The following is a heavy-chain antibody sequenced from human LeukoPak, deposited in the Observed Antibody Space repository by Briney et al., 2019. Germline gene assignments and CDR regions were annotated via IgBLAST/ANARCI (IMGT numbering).Heavy chain of an antibody. CDR2: IHSDRSST. CDR1: GFTFSNYW. Sequence: GGSLRLSCAASGFTFSNYWMHWVRQAPGKGLVWVSRIHSDRSSTAYADSVEGRFTISRDNAKNTLYLQMNSLRAEDTAVYYCARGADDFDIWGQGTMVTVSS. J-gene: IGHJ3*02. V-gene: IGHV3-74*01. CDR3: ARGADDFDI.